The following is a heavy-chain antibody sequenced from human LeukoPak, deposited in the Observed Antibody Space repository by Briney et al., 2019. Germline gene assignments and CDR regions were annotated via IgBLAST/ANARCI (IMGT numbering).Heavy chain of an antibody. Sequence: GGSLRLSCAASGFTFSSYAMSWVRQSPGKGLEGVSAISGSGGSPYYADSVKGRFTIYRANSKNTLYLQMNSLRAEDTAVYYCAKDWIERGYCGSTSCSTPWGQGTLVTVSS. V-gene: IGHV3-23*01. CDR3: AKDWIERGYCGSTSCSTP. CDR2: ISGSGGSP. J-gene: IGHJ5*02. CDR1: GFTFSSYA. D-gene: IGHD2-2*01.